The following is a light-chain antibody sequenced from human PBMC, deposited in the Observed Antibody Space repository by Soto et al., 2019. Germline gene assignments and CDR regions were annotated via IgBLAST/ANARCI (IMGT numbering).Light chain of an antibody. V-gene: IGKV3-11*01. CDR2: DTS. J-gene: IGKJ4*01. Sequence: EIVLTQSPGTLSLSPGESATLSCRASQSVSHFLAWYQQKPGQAPRLLIYDTSSRATGIPGRFSGSGSGTDFTLTIDSLEPEDSAVYYCQQRTDWPTFGGGTTVEI. CDR1: QSVSHF. CDR3: QQRTDWPT.